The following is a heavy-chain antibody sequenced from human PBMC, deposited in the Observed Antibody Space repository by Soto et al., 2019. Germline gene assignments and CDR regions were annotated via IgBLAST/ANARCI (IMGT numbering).Heavy chain of an antibody. CDR1: GYNFANYW. V-gene: IGHV5-51*01. D-gene: IGHD3-16*02. CDR3: ARRDSLLSLGIYDPIYM. CDR2: IHPVDSDT. Sequence: PGESLKISCRGSGYNFANYWIGWVRQRPGKGLECIGFIHPVDSDTKYSPSFEGQVSISADKSTSTAYLQWSSLKASDTAMYFCARRDSLLSLGIYDPIYMWGQGTMVTVSS. J-gene: IGHJ3*02.